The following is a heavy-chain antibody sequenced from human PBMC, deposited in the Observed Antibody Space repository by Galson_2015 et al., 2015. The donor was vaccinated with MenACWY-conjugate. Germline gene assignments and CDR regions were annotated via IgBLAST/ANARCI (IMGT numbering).Heavy chain of an antibody. J-gene: IGHJ4*02. CDR1: GFTFSSYW. V-gene: IGHV3-7*03. CDR3: ARDTRGHFDY. CDR2: IKQDGREK. Sequence: SLRLSCAVSGFTFSSYWMSWVRQAPGKGLEWVANIKQDGREKNYVDSVMGRFTISRDNADNSVYLQMDSLRVGDTAVYYCARDTRGHFDYWGQGTLVTFSS.